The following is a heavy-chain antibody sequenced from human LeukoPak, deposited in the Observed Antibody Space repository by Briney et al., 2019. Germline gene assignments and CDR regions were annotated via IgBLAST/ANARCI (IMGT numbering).Heavy chain of an antibody. CDR2: ISVGSDVI. J-gene: IGHJ3*02. V-gene: IGHV3-23*01. CDR3: ANSLNVQNAFDI. Sequence: GGSLRLSCAASGLTSSNSAMSWVRQAPGKGLEWVSGISVGSDVIYYADSVRGRFAISRDNSKNMVYLQMNSLRAEDTAVYYCANSLNVQNAFDIWGQGTMVTVSS. CDR1: GLTSSNSA. D-gene: IGHD1-1*01.